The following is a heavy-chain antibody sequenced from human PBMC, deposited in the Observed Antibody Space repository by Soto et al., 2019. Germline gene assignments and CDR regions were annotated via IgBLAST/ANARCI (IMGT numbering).Heavy chain of an antibody. D-gene: IGHD5-12*01. CDR1: GPTFIAYY. J-gene: IGHJ4*02. V-gene: IGHV1-2*02. Sequence: QLVQSGAEVKKPGASVRVSCKTSGPTFIAYYIHWVRQAPGQGLEWMGWIDPESGGTTYEQKFLGRVTMTRDTSINTAYMDLNRLTSDDTAVYYCARVSVDVPEWGQGTLITVSS. CDR3: ARVSVDVPE. CDR2: IDPESGGT.